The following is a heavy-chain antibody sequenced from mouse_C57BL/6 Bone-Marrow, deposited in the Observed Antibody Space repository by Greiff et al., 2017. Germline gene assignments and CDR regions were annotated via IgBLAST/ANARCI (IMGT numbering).Heavy chain of an antibody. D-gene: IGHD1-1*02. V-gene: IGHV5-16*01. CDR3: ARQGGSYYFDY. CDR2: INYDGSST. CDR1: GFTFSNYS. J-gene: IGHJ2*01. Sequence: EVKLVESEGGLVQPGSSMKLSCTASGFTFSNYSMPWVRQAPEKGLEWVANINYDGSSTYYLDSLQSRFIISRDNANNILYLQMSSLKSEDTATYYCARQGGSYYFDYWGQGTTLTVSS.